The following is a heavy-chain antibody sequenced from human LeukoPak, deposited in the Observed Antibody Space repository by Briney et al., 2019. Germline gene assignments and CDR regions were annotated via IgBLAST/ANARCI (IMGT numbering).Heavy chain of an antibody. CDR3: ARNLHYYGIYYYYYGMDV. Sequence: ASVKVSCKASGYIFTSYDINWVRQATGQGLEWMGWMNPNSGNTGYAQKFQGRVTMTRNTSISTAYMELSSLRSEDTAVYYCARNLHYYGIYYYYYGMDVWGQGTTVTVSS. V-gene: IGHV1-8*01. CDR1: GYIFTSYD. D-gene: IGHD3-10*01. CDR2: MNPNSGNT. J-gene: IGHJ6*02.